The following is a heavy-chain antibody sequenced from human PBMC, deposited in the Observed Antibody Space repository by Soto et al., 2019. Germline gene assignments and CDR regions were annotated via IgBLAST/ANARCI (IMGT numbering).Heavy chain of an antibody. Sequence: EASVKVSCKASGYSFASYAISWMRQAPGQGLEWMGWISAYNGNTNYAQKLQGRVTMTTDTSASTAYMELSSLRSEDTAVYYCARSPSLLIDYWGQGTLVTVSS. D-gene: IGHD2-2*01. CDR1: GYSFASYA. J-gene: IGHJ4*02. CDR3: ARSPSLLIDY. CDR2: ISAYNGNT. V-gene: IGHV1-18*01.